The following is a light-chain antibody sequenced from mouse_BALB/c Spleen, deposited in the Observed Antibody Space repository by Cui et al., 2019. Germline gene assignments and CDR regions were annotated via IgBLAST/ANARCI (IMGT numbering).Light chain of an antibody. CDR1: QNVGTN. Sequence: DIVMTQSQKFVSTSVGDRVSVTCKASQNVGTNVAWYQQKPGQSPKALIYSASYRYSGVPDRFTGSGSGTDFTLTISNVQSEDLTEYFCQQYNSYPLYTFGGGTKLEIK. V-gene: IGKV6-15*01. J-gene: IGKJ2*01. CDR2: SAS. CDR3: QQYNSYPLYT.